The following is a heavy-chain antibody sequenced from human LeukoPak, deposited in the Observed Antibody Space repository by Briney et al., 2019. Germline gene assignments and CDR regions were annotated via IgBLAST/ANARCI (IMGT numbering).Heavy chain of an antibody. J-gene: IGHJ3*02. CDR3: ARDPPLGIYGDYVCDI. CDR1: GFTFSSYA. CDR2: ISYDGSNK. V-gene: IGHV3-30-3*01. Sequence: GGSLRLSCAASGFTFSSYAMYWVRQAPGKGLEWVAVISYDGSNKYYADSVKGRFTISRDNSKNTLYLQMNSLRAKDTAVYYCARDPPLGIYGDYVCDIWGQGTMVTVSS. D-gene: IGHD4-17*01.